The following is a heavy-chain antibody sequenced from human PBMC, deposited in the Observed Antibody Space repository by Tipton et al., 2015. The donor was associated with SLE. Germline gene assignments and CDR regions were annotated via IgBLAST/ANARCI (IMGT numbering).Heavy chain of an antibody. V-gene: IGHV4-30-4*01. CDR2: IYDSGST. CDR1: GGSISSGDFY. J-gene: IGHJ5*02. Sequence: TLSLTCTVSGGSISSGDFYWSWIRQPPGKGLEWIGYIYDSGSTYYNPSLKSRVIISVDPSKNLFSLKVSSVTAADTAVYYCARGHYYYGSGSYLNWFDPWGQGTLVTVSS. D-gene: IGHD3-10*01. CDR3: ARGHYYYGSGSYLNWFDP.